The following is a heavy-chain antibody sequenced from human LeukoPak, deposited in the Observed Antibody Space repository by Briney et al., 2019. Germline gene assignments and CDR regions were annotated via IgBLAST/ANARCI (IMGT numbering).Heavy chain of an antibody. D-gene: IGHD6-13*01. CDR1: GFTFSNYG. CDR3: ARDITSSWYDY. V-gene: IGHV3-33*01. J-gene: IGHJ4*02. Sequence: PGGSLRLSCAASGFTFSNYGMHWVRQAPGKGLEWVALISYDGIGKYYADSVKGRFTISRDNSKNTLYLEVNSLRAEDTAVYYCARDITSSWYDYWGQGTLVTVSS. CDR2: ISYDGIGK.